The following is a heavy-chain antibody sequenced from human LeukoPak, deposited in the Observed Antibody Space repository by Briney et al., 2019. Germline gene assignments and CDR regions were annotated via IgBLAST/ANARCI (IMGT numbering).Heavy chain of an antibody. J-gene: IGHJ4*02. CDR3: ARDGESGSYYSFDY. D-gene: IGHD1-26*01. CDR2: IWYDGSNK. Sequence: QSGGSLRLSCAASGFTFSSYGMHWVRQAPGKGLEWVAVIWYDGSNKYYADSVKGRFTISRDNSKNTLYLQMNSLRAEDTAVYYCARDGESGSYYSFDYWGQGTLVTVSS. CDR1: GFTFSSYG. V-gene: IGHV3-33*01.